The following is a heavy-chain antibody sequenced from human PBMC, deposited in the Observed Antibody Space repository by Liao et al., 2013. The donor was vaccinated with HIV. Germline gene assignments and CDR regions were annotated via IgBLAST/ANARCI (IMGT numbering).Heavy chain of an antibody. CDR3: ARALWFYDSSDYYYGPNNAFDI. V-gene: IGHV4-30-4*08. J-gene: IGHJ3*02. CDR1: GGSISSGDYY. Sequence: QLQLQESGPGLVKPSETLSLTCTVSGGSISSGDYYWSWIRQPPGKGLEWIGYIYYSGTTYYNPSLKSRVTISVDTSKNQFSLKLTSVTAADTAVYFCARALWFYDSSDYYYGPNNAFDIWGQGTMVTVSS. D-gene: IGHD3-22*01. CDR2: IYYSGTT.